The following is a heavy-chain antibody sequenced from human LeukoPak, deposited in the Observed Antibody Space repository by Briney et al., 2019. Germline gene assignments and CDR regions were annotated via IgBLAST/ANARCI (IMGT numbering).Heavy chain of an antibody. CDR1: GGSISSGGYY. CDR3: ARDHAGSYGSGSCLDP. V-gene: IGHV4-31*03. J-gene: IGHJ5*02. CDR2: IYYSGNT. Sequence: PSQTLSLTCTVSGGSISSGGYYWSWIRQHPGKGLEWIGYIYYSGNTYSNPSLKSRVTISVDTSKNQFSLRLSSVTAADTAVYYCARDHAGSYGSGSCLDPWGQGTLVTVSS. D-gene: IGHD3-10*01.